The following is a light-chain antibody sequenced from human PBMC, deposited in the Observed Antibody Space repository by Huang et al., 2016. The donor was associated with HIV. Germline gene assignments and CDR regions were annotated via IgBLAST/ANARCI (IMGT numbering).Light chain of an antibody. Sequence: EIVMTQSPATLSLSPGERATLSYRSSQRVNSTLACYQQKPGQAPRLLIYGASTRATGVPGGFSGSGSGTEFTLTISSLQSEDFAVYYCQQYSKWPPHTFGEGTGL. CDR2: GAS. J-gene: IGKJ2*01. CDR3: QQYSKWPPHT. CDR1: QRVNST. V-gene: IGKV3-15*01.